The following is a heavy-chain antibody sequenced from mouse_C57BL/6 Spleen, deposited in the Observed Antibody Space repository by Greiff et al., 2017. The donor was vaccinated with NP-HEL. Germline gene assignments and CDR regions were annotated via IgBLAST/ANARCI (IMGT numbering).Heavy chain of an antibody. V-gene: IGHV1-80*01. D-gene: IGHD1-1*01. J-gene: IGHJ2*01. Sequence: QVQLKESGAELVKPGASVKISCKASGYAFSSYWMNWVKQRPGKGLEWIGQIYPGDGDTNYNGKFKGKATLTADKSSSTAYMQLSSLTSEDSAVYFCAREGEVPNYGSSPFDYWGQGTTLTVSS. CDR1: GYAFSSYW. CDR2: IYPGDGDT. CDR3: AREGEVPNYGSSPFDY.